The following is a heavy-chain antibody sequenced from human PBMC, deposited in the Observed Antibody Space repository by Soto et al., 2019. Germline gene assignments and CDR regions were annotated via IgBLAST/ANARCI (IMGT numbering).Heavy chain of an antibody. CDR3: AKTKAAAATPGIYFDY. Sequence: GGSLRLSCAASGFTFSSYGMHWVRQAPGKGLEWVAVISYDGSNKYYADSVKGRFTISRDNSKNTLYLQMNSLRAEDTAVYYCAKTKAAAATPGIYFDYWGQGTLVTVSS. D-gene: IGHD6-13*01. V-gene: IGHV3-30*18. J-gene: IGHJ4*02. CDR1: GFTFSSYG. CDR2: ISYDGSNK.